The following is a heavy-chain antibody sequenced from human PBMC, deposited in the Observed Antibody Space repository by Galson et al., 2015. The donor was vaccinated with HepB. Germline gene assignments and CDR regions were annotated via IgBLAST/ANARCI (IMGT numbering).Heavy chain of an antibody. CDR3: ARSGSGYGGGTVTTIPFDY. D-gene: IGHD4-17*01. J-gene: IGHJ4*02. CDR1: GGSISSGGYY. V-gene: IGHV4-31*03. Sequence: TLSLTCTVSGGSISSGGYYWSWIRQHPGKGLEWIGYIYYSGSTYYNPSLKSRVTISVDTSKNQFSLKLSSVTAADTAVYYCARSGSGYGGGTVTTIPFDYWGQGTLVTVSS. CDR2: IYYSGST.